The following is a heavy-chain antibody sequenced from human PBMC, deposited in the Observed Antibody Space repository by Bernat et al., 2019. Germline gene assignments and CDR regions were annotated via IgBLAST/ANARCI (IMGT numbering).Heavy chain of an antibody. CDR2: IYWDDDK. D-gene: IGHD3-10*01. Sequence: QITLKESGPTLVKPTQTLTLTCTFSGFSLSTSGVGVGWIRQPPGKALEWLALIYWDDDKRYSPSLKSRLTITKDTSKNQVVLTMTNMDPVDTATYYCAKSKRHYYGSGSYGDWFDPWGQGTLVTVSS. V-gene: IGHV2-5*02. J-gene: IGHJ5*02. CDR1: GFSLSTSGVG. CDR3: AKSKRHYYGSGSYGDWFDP.